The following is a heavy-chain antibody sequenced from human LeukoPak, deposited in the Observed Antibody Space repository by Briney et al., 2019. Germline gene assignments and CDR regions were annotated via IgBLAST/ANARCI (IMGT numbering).Heavy chain of an antibody. V-gene: IGHV4-34*01. CDR3: ARSTTLTYYYYGMDV. CDR1: GGSFSGYY. CDR2: INHSGST. J-gene: IGHJ6*02. D-gene: IGHD1-14*01. Sequence: SETLSLTCAVYGGSFSGYYWSWIRQPPGKGREWIGEINHSGSTNYNPSLKSRVTISVDTSKNQFSLKLSSVTAADTAVYYCARSTTLTYYYYGMDVWGQGTTVTVSS.